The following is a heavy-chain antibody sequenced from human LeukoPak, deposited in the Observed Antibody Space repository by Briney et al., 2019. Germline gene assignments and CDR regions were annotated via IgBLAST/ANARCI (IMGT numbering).Heavy chain of an antibody. CDR1: GFTFSSYS. Sequence: GGSLRLSCAASGFTFSSYSMNWVRPAPGKGLEWVSSISRSSSYIYYADSVKGRFTISRDNAKNSLYLQMNSLRAEDTAVYYCVPASVGATDYWGQGTLVTVSS. V-gene: IGHV3-21*01. D-gene: IGHD1-26*01. J-gene: IGHJ4*02. CDR2: ISRSSSYI. CDR3: VPASVGATDY.